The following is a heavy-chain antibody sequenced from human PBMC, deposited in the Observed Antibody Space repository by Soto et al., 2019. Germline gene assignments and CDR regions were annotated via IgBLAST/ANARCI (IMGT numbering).Heavy chain of an antibody. J-gene: IGHJ5*02. CDR1: GFNFSSIG. CDR2: ISKDGSNT. V-gene: IGHV3-30*18. D-gene: IGHD6-13*01. Sequence: QLVESGGGVVQPGRSRRLSCTASGFNFSSIGMHWVRQAPGKGLEWVAVISKDGSNTYYADSVKGRITISRENSNNTLYLEISSLRVEDTAVYYCLKAEYSTDPWGQGTLVIVSS. CDR3: LKAEYSTDP.